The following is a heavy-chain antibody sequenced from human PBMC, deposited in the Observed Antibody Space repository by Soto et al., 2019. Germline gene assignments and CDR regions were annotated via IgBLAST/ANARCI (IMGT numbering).Heavy chain of an antibody. D-gene: IGHD3-22*01. CDR2: IYPGDSDT. J-gene: IGHJ4*02. V-gene: IGHV5-51*01. Sequence: GESLKISCKGSGYNLTSHWIGWVRQMPGKGLECMGIIYPGDSDTRYSPSFQGQVTISADKSISTAYLQWSRLKASDTAMYYCARLYREHHDSSGYHHFDYWCRGTLVTVSS. CDR3: ARLYREHHDSSGYHHFDY. CDR1: GYNLTSHW.